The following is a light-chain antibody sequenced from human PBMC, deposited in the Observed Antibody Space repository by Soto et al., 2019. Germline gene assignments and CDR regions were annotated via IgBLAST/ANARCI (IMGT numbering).Light chain of an antibody. CDR3: QQYNSYSRT. Sequence: DIQLTKSPSTLSASVGDRVTITCRASQTISYWLAWYQQKPGKAPKLLIYQTSTLQGGVPSRFSGSGSGTEFTLTISSLQPDESATYYCQQYNSYSRTFGQGTKVDI. V-gene: IGKV1-5*03. CDR2: QTS. CDR1: QTISYW. J-gene: IGKJ1*01.